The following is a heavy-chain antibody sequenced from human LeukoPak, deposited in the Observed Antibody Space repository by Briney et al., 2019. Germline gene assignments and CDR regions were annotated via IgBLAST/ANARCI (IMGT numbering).Heavy chain of an antibody. CDR2: INQDGSEI. CDR3: ARDQGSMIVVRPTNWYFDL. Sequence: GGSLRLSCAASGFTFSNYWMSWVRQAPGKGLEWLANINQDGSEIDYVDSVKGRFTIHRDNVKNSLYLQINSPRDDDTAVYYRARDQGSMIVVRPTNWYFDLWGRGTLVTVSS. V-gene: IGHV3-7*01. D-gene: IGHD3-22*01. J-gene: IGHJ2*01. CDR1: GFTFSNYW.